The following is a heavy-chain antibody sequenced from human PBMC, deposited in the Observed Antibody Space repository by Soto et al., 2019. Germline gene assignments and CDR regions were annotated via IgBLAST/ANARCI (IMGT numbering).Heavy chain of an antibody. V-gene: IGHV3-33*01. CDR1: GFTFRNHG. CDR2: IWYDGSEK. CDR3: ARDLGWPAARFDP. Sequence: GGSLRLSCAASGFTFRNHGMHWVRLAPGKGLEWVAVIWYDGSEKYYADSVKGRFTISRDNSKNILYLQMNSLRGEDTAVYYCARDLGWPAARFDPWGQGTLVTSPQ. D-gene: IGHD2-2*01. J-gene: IGHJ5*02.